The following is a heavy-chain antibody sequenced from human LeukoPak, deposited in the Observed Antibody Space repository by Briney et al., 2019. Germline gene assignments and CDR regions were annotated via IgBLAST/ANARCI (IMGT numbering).Heavy chain of an antibody. D-gene: IGHD3-10*01. CDR3: ARPSRGFFDY. CDR1: GFTFSSYG. V-gene: IGHV3-30*02. Sequence: GGSLRLSCAASGFTFSSYGMHWVRQAPGKGLEWVAFIRYDGSNKYYADSVKGRFTISRDNAKKSLYLQMNSLRAEDTAVYYCARPSRGFFDYWGQGTLVTVSS. J-gene: IGHJ4*02. CDR2: IRYDGSNK.